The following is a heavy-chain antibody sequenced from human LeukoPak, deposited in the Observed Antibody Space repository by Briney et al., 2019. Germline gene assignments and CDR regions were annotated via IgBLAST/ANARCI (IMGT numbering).Heavy chain of an antibody. Sequence: PGGSLRLSCAASGFTFSSYGMHWVRQAPGKGLEWVSYISSSGSTIYYADSVKGRFTISRDNAKNSLYLQMNSLRAEDTAVYYCAREAGSSSWFHGWWGQGTLVTVSS. D-gene: IGHD6-13*01. V-gene: IGHV3-48*04. CDR1: GFTFSSYG. CDR2: ISSSGSTI. J-gene: IGHJ4*02. CDR3: AREAGSSSWFHGW.